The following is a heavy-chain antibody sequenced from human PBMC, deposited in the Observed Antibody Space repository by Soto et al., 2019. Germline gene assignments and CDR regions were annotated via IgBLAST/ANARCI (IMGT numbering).Heavy chain of an antibody. Sequence: ASETLSLTCTVSGGSISSGDYYWSWIRQPPGKGLEWIGYIYYSGSTYYNPSLKSRVTISVDTSKNQFSLKLSSVTAADTAVYYCARGVQLWTIDYWGQGTLVTVSS. D-gene: IGHD5-18*01. J-gene: IGHJ4*02. CDR1: GGSISSGDYY. CDR3: ARGVQLWTIDY. V-gene: IGHV4-30-4*01. CDR2: IYYSGST.